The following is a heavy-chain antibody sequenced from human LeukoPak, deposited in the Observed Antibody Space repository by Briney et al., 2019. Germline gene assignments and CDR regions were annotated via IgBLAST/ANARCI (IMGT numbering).Heavy chain of an antibody. CDR2: ISSSSSYI. V-gene: IGHV3-21*01. CDR3: ARVAWEAGNEDYYYYYGMDV. J-gene: IGHJ6*02. D-gene: IGHD6-19*01. Sequence: PGGSLRLSCAASGFTFSSYSMNWVRQAPGKGLEWVSSISSSSSYIYYADSVKGRFTISRDNAKNSLYLQMNSLRAEDTAVYYCARVAWEAGNEDYYYYYGMDVWGQGTTVTVSS. CDR1: GFTFSSYS.